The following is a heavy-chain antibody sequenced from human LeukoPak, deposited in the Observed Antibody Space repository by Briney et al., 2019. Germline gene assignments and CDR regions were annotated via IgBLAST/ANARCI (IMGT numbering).Heavy chain of an antibody. CDR1: GGSISSYY. CDR2: IYTSGST. Sequence: SETLSLTCTVSGGSISSYYWSWIRQPAGKGLEWIGRIYTSGSTNYNPSLKSRVTMSVDTSKSQFSLRLNSVTAADTAVYYCARDGGNFDIDYWGQGTLVTVSS. D-gene: IGHD4-23*01. J-gene: IGHJ4*02. V-gene: IGHV4-4*07. CDR3: ARDGGNFDIDY.